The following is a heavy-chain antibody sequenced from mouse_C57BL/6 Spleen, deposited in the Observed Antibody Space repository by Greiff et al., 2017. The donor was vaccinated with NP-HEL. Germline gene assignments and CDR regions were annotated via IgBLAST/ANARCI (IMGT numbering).Heavy chain of an antibody. D-gene: IGHD2-2*01. CDR3: ARRGIYYGYFYAMDY. CDR1: GYAFTNYL. J-gene: IGHJ4*01. V-gene: IGHV1-54*01. Sequence: QVQLQQSGAELVRPGTSVKVSCKASGYAFTNYLIAWVKQRPGQGLEWIGVINLGRGGRKDNEKCKGKARLTADKSSSTAYMQLSSLTSEDSAVYFCARRGIYYGYFYAMDYWGQGTSVTVSS. CDR2: INLGRGGR.